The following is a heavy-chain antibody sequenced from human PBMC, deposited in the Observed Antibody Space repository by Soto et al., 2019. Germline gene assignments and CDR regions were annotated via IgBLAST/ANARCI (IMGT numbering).Heavy chain of an antibody. D-gene: IGHD3-10*01. Sequence: GGSLRLSCAASGFTFISYAMSWVRQAPGKGLEWVSAISGSGGSTYYADSVKGRFTISRDNSKNTLYLQMNSLRAEDTAVYYCAKVAGGHRAKYYFDYWGQGTLVTVSS. CDR2: ISGSGGST. V-gene: IGHV3-23*01. CDR3: AKVAGGHRAKYYFDY. J-gene: IGHJ4*02. CDR1: GFTFISYA.